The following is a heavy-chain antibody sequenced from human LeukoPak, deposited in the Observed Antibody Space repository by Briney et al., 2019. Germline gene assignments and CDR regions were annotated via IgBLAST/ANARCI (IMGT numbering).Heavy chain of an antibody. D-gene: IGHD6-13*01. CDR3: ATDSPGIAAAGRVY. CDR1: GFTFSSYG. J-gene: IGHJ4*02. CDR2: ISYDGSNK. Sequence: GRSLRLSCAASGFTFSSYGMHWVRQAPGKGLEWVAVISYDGSNKYYADSVKGRFTISRDNSKNTLYLQMNSLRAEDTAVYYCATDSPGIAAAGRVYWGQGTLVTVSS. V-gene: IGHV3-30*03.